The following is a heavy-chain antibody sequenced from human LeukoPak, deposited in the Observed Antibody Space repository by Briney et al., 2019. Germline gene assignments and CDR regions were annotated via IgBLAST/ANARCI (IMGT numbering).Heavy chain of an antibody. J-gene: IGHJ4*02. D-gene: IGHD3-10*01. CDR1: GITFSNSW. V-gene: IGHV3-7*03. CDR2: IRPDGSEG. CDR3: AKDMGFTMDTYYFDY. Sequence: GGSLRLSCTTSGITFSNSWMSWVRQAPGKGLEWVATIRPDGSEGYYADSVRGRFTISRDNAKNSLYLEMNSLRAEDTAFYYCAKDMGFTMDTYYFDYWGQGTLVTVSS.